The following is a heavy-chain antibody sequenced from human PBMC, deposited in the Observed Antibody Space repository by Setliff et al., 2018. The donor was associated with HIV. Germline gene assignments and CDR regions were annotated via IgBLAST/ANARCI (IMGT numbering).Heavy chain of an antibody. CDR1: GGSISSYY. V-gene: IGHV4-59*01. J-gene: IGHJ4*02. CDR2: IYYSGVT. D-gene: IGHD3-10*01. CDR3: ARDTSGGY. Sequence: NPSETLSLTCTVSGGSISSYYWNWIRQPPGKGLEWIGYIYYSGVTNYNPSLKSRVTISLDTSKNQFSLKLTSVTAADTAVYYCARDTSGGYWGQGTLVTAPQ.